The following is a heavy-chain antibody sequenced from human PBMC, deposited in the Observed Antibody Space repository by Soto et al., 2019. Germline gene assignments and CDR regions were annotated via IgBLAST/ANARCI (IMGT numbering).Heavy chain of an antibody. D-gene: IGHD3-9*01. CDR1: GGSISSEGYY. CDR3: ARRLDILTGSDSFDV. V-gene: IGHV4-31*03. Sequence: QVQLQESGPGLVKPSQTLSLTCTLSGGSISSEGYYWTWIRQHPGKGLEWIGGFYYRGTTPYNPSLKSRLTVSIDTSNNQFSLRLSSVTAAHTAMSYCARRLDILTGSDSFDVWGPGTLVTVSS. J-gene: IGHJ3*01. CDR2: FYYRGTT.